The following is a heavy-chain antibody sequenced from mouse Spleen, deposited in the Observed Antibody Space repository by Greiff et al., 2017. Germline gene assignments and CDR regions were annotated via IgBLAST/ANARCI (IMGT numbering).Heavy chain of an antibody. CDR2: ISYDGSN. Sequence: EVKLMESGPGLVKPSQSLSLTCSVTGYSITSGYYWNWIRQFPGNKLEWMGYISYDGSNNYNPSLKNRISITRDTSKNQFFLKLNSVTTEDTATYYCARRDLSFAMDYWGQGTSVTVSS. J-gene: IGHJ4*01. V-gene: IGHV3-6*01. CDR1: GYSITSGYY. CDR3: ARRDLSFAMDY. D-gene: IGHD2-3*01.